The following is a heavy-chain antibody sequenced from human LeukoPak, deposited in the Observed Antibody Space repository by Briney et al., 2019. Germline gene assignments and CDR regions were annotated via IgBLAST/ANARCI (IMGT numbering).Heavy chain of an antibody. CDR3: AKAGTFEVVTDFDY. V-gene: IGHV3-23*01. D-gene: IGHD3-3*01. CDR1: GFTFSSYA. J-gene: IGHJ4*02. Sequence: GGSLRLSCAASGFTFSSYAMSWVRQAPGKGLEWVSAIRGSGGSTHYAESVKGRFTISRDNSKNTLYLQMNSLRAEDTAVYYCAKAGTFEVVTDFDYWGQGTLVTASS. CDR2: IRGSGGST.